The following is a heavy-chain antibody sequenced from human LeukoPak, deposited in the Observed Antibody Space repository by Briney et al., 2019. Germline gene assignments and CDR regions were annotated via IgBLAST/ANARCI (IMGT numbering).Heavy chain of an antibody. Sequence: GASVKVSCKASGYTFTGYYMHWVRQAPGQGPEWMGWINPNSGGTNYAQKFEGRVTMPRDTSISAAYMELSRLRSDDTAVYYCARDLERSGSYYGIYGYYFDYWGQGTLVTVSS. CDR1: GYTFTGYY. CDR2: INPNSGGT. CDR3: ARDLERSGSYYGIYGYYFDY. J-gene: IGHJ4*02. V-gene: IGHV1-2*02. D-gene: IGHD1-26*01.